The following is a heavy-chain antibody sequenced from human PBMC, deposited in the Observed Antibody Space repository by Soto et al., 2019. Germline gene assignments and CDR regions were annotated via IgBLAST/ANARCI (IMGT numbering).Heavy chain of an antibody. CDR3: ARLGLAVANLDSYYCYYGMDV. Sequence: ASVKVSCKASGYTFTSYGISWVRQAPGQGLEWMGWISAYNGNTNYAQKLQGRVTMTTDTSTSTAYMELRSLRSDDTAVYYCARLGLAVANLDSYYCYYGMDVWGQGTTVTVSS. J-gene: IGHJ6*02. V-gene: IGHV1-18*01. D-gene: IGHD6-19*01. CDR2: ISAYNGNT. CDR1: GYTFTSYG.